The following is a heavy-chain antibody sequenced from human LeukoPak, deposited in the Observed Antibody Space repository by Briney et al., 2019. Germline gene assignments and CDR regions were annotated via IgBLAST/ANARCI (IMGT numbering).Heavy chain of an antibody. CDR1: GFTFSGYS. CDR3: AREVSEGFDF. Sequence: GGSLGLSCTASGFTFSGYSMNWIRQAPGKGLEWVSSFGTRSTSIYHAGSVKGRFAISRDNAKNSLYLQMNSLRAEDTALYYCAREVSEGFDFWGQGTLVTVSS. CDR2: FGTRSTSI. V-gene: IGHV3-21*01. D-gene: IGHD3-22*01. J-gene: IGHJ4*02.